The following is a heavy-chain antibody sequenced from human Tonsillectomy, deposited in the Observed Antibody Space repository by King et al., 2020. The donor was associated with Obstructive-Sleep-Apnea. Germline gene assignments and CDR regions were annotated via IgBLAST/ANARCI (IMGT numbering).Heavy chain of an antibody. Sequence: EVQLVESGGGLVQPGRSLRLSCTASGFTFGDYAMSWFRQAPGKGLEWVGFIRSKDYGGTPDYAASVKGRFTILRDDSKSIAYLQMNSLKTEDTAVYYCTREEGDYSGSGRYNWFDPWGQGTLVTVSS. CDR3: TREEGDYSGSGRYNWFDP. J-gene: IGHJ5*02. D-gene: IGHD3-10*01. CDR2: IRSKDYGGTP. CDR1: GFTFGDYA. V-gene: IGHV3-49*03.